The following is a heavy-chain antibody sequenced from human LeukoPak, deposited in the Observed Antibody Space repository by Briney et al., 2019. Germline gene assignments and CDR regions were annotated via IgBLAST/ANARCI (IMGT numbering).Heavy chain of an antibody. Sequence: KPSETLSLTCTVSGGSISIYYWSWIRQPPGKGLEWIGYIYYSGSTKYNPSLKSRVTISVDTSKNQFSLKLSSVTAADTAVYYCARHEDGYCSSTSCYGNWGQGTLVTVSS. CDR2: IYYSGST. D-gene: IGHD2-2*03. V-gene: IGHV4-59*08. CDR3: ARHEDGYCSSTSCYGN. J-gene: IGHJ4*02. CDR1: GGSISIYY.